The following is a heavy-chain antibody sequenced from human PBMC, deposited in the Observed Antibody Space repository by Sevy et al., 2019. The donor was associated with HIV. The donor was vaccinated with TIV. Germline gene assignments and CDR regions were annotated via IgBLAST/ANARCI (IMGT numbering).Heavy chain of an antibody. D-gene: IGHD3-16*01. V-gene: IGHV1-8*01. CDR2: MNPNSGNT. J-gene: IGHJ3*02. CDR1: GYTFTSYD. CDR3: ARGRVWGSYSADAFDI. Sequence: ASVKVSCKASGYTFTSYDINWVRQATGQGLEWMGWMNPNSGNTGYAQKFQGRVTMTRNTSISTAYMELSSLRSEDTAVYYGARGRVWGSYSADAFDIWGQGTMVTVSS.